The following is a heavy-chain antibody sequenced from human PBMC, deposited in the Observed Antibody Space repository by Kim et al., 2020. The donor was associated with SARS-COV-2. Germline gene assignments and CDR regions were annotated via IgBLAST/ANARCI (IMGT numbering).Heavy chain of an antibody. J-gene: IGHJ2*01. V-gene: IGHV3-23*01. CDR2: ISGSGGST. Sequence: GGSLRLSCAASGFTFSSYAMSWVRQAPGKGLEWVSAISGSGGSTYYADSVKGRFTISRDNSKNTLYLQMNSLRAEDTAVYYCAKPVGYCSGGSCGHWYFDLWGRGTLVTVSS. CDR3: AKPVGYCSGGSCGHWYFDL. CDR1: GFTFSSYA. D-gene: IGHD2-15*01.